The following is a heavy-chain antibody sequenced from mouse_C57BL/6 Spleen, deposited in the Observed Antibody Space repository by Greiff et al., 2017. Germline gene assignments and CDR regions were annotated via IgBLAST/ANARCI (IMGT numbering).Heavy chain of an antibody. J-gene: IGHJ3*01. CDR1: GYSITSGYY. Sequence: VQLKESGPGLVKPSQSLPLTCSVTGYSITSGYYWNWIRQFPGNKLEWMGYISYDGSNNYNPSLKNRISITRDTSKNQFFLKLNSVTTEDTATYYCAREGYDGYPAYWGQGTLVTVSA. D-gene: IGHD2-3*01. V-gene: IGHV3-6*01. CDR3: AREGYDGYPAY. CDR2: ISYDGSN.